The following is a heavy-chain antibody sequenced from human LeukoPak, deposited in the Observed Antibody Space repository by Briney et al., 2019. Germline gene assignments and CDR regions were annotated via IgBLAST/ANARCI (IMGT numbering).Heavy chain of an antibody. CDR2: ISSSSGTI. CDR3: ARGGQSSGSYFHYFDY. Sequence: GGSLRLSCAASGFTFSSYSMNWVRQAPGKGLEWVSYISSSSGTIYYADSVKGRFTISRDNAKNSLYLQMNSLRDEDTAVYYCARGGQSSGSYFHYFDYWGQGTLVTVSS. D-gene: IGHD3-10*01. CDR1: GFTFSSYS. V-gene: IGHV3-48*02. J-gene: IGHJ4*02.